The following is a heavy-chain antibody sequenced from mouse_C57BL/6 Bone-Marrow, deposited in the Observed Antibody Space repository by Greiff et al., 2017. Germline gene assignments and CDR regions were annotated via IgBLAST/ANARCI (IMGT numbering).Heavy chain of an antibody. CDR3: TRSLSQATSFAY. Sequence: DVKLQESGGGLVQPGGSMTLSCAASGFTFSDAWMDWVRQSPEKGLEWVAEIRNKANNHATYYAESVKGRFTISRDDSKSSVYQQMNSLRAEDTGIYYCTRSLSQATSFAYWGQGTLVTVSA. CDR2: IRNKANNHAT. V-gene: IGHV6-6*01. J-gene: IGHJ3*01. D-gene: IGHD3-2*02. CDR1: GFTFSDAW.